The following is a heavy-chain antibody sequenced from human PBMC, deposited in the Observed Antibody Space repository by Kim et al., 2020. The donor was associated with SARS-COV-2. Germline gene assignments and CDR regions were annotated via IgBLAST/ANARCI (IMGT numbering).Heavy chain of an antibody. D-gene: IGHD6-6*01. Sequence: GGSLRLSCIASGFRFGDYCMTWVRQAPGRGLEWVANIKHVGNEKYYVDSVKGRFTISRDNAKNSLYLQMNSLRADDTAVYYCARFSNSLGGYWGQGTLVTVSS. CDR1: GFRFGDYC. CDR2: IKHVGNEK. V-gene: IGHV3-7*03. CDR3: ARFSNSLGGY. J-gene: IGHJ4*02.